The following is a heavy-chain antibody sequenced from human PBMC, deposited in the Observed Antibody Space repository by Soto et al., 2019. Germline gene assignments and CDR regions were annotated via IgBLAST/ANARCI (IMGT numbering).Heavy chain of an antibody. D-gene: IGHD3-22*01. Sequence: PGESLKISCKGSGYSFTSYWIGWVRQMPGKGLEWMGIIYPGDSDTRYSPSFQGQVTISADKSISTAYLQWSSLKASDTAMYYCARLLFYDSSVNYYGMDVWGQGTTVTVSS. J-gene: IGHJ6*02. CDR1: GYSFTSYW. CDR3: ARLLFYDSSVNYYGMDV. V-gene: IGHV5-51*01. CDR2: IYPGDSDT.